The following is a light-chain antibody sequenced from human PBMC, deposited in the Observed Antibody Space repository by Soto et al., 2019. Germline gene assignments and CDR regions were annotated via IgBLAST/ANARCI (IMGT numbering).Light chain of an antibody. CDR1: QSFSGN. J-gene: IGKJ1*01. CDR3: QQNNNFPRT. CDR2: GAS. V-gene: IGKV3-15*01. Sequence: EIVMTQSPATLSASPGARAILSCRASQSFSGNLAWYHQKPGPAPRLLIYGASTMASGIPSRFSGCGSGTECTLSISSLQPEDVEVFDGQQNNNFPRTFGQGTKVEIK.